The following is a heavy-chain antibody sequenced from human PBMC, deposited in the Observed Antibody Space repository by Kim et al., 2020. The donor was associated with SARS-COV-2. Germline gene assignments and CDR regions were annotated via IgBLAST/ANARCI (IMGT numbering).Heavy chain of an antibody. D-gene: IGHD3-22*01. V-gene: IGHV3-48*03. CDR3: ARDGPFNYYDSSGYYYYFDY. CDR1: GFTFSSYE. Sequence: GGSLRLSCAASGFTFSSYEMNWVRQAPGKGLEWVSYISSSGSTIYYADSVKGRFTISRDNAKNSLYLQMNSLRAEDTAVYYCARDGPFNYYDSSGYYYYFDYWGQGTLVTVSS. J-gene: IGHJ4*02. CDR2: ISSSGSTI.